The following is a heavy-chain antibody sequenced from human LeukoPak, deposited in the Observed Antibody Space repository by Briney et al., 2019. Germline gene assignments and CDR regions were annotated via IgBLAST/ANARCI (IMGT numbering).Heavy chain of an antibody. CDR3: ARDPHDLGSGMDV. J-gene: IGHJ6*02. V-gene: IGHV1-69*04. D-gene: IGHD3-3*01. CDR1: GGTFSSYA. CDR2: IIPILGIA. Sequence: SVKVSCKASGGTFSSYAISWVRQAPGQGLEWMGRIIPILGIANYAQKFQGRVTITADKSTSTAYMELSSLRSEDTAVYYCARDPHDLGSGMDVWGQGTTVTVSS.